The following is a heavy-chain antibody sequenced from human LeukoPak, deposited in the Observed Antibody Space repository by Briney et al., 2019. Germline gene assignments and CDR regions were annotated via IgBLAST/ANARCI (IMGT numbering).Heavy chain of an antibody. CDR1: GGSIGSYY. V-gene: IGHV4-59*01. D-gene: IGHD2-15*01. J-gene: IGHJ6*03. CDR2: IYYSGST. CDR3: ARGTPSRRNYYYYYMDV. Sequence: SETLSLTCTVSGGSIGSYYWSWIRQPPGKGLEWIGYIYYSGSTNYNPSLKSRVTISVDTSKNQFSLKLSSVTAADTAVYYCARGTPSRRNYYYYYMDVWGKGTTVTVSS.